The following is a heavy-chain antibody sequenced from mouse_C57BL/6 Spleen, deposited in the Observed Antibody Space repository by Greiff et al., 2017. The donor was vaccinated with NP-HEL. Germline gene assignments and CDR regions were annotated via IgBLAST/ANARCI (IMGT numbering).Heavy chain of an antibody. V-gene: IGHV1-52*01. Sequence: QVQLQQPGAELVRPGSSVKLSCKASGYTFTSYWMHWVKQRPIQGLEWIGNIDPSDSETHYNQKFKDKATLTADKSSSTAYMQLSSLTSEDSAVYYCAKGGKKTLTDAMDYWGQGTSVTVSS. CDR3: AKGGKKTLTDAMDY. CDR1: GYTFTSYW. CDR2: IDPSDSET. D-gene: IGHD4-1*01. J-gene: IGHJ4*01.